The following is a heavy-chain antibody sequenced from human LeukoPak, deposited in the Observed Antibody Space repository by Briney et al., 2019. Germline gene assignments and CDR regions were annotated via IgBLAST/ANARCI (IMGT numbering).Heavy chain of an antibody. J-gene: IGHJ4*02. CDR3: AREIGPRQLHLWGSAFDY. Sequence: SVKVSCKASGFTFTSSAMQWVRQARGQRLEWIGWIVVGSGNTNYAQKFQERVTITRDMSTSTVYMELSSLRSEDTAVYYCAREIGPRQLHLWGSAFDYWGQGTLVTVSS. CDR2: IVVGSGNT. D-gene: IGHD5-18*01. V-gene: IGHV1-58*02. CDR1: GFTFTSSA.